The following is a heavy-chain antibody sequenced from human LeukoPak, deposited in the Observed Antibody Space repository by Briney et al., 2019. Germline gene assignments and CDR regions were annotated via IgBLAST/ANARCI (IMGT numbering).Heavy chain of an antibody. V-gene: IGHV1-2*02. D-gene: IGHD5-12*01. Sequence: GASVKVSCKASGYTFTGYYMHWVRQAPGQGLEWTGWINPNSGGTNYAQKFQGRVTMTRDTSISTAYMELSRLRSDDTAVYYCARGGWLRETYYYYGMDVWGQGTTVTVSS. J-gene: IGHJ6*02. CDR1: GYTFTGYY. CDR2: INPNSGGT. CDR3: ARGGWLRETYYYYGMDV.